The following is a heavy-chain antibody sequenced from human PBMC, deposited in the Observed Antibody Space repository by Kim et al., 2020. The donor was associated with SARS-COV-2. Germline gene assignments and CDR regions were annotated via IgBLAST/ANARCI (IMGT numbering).Heavy chain of an antibody. D-gene: IGHD6-6*01. V-gene: IGHV5-10-1*01. CDR2: IDPSDSYT. Sequence: GESLKISCKGSGYSFTSYWISWVRQMPGKGLEWMGRIDPSDSYTNYSPSFQGHVTISADKSISTAYLQWSSLKASDTAMYYCARSGSSFDGHNWFDPWGQGTLVTVSS. J-gene: IGHJ5*02. CDR3: ARSGSSFDGHNWFDP. CDR1: GYSFTSYW.